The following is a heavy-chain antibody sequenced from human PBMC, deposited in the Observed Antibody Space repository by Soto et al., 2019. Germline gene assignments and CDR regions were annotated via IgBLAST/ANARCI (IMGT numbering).Heavy chain of an antibody. CDR3: TRTADQSGSEYFQH. V-gene: IGHV1-18*01. CDR2: ISAYNGNT. J-gene: IGHJ1*01. D-gene: IGHD6-25*01. CDR1: GYTFTSYG. Sequence: ASVKVSCKASGYTFTSYGISWVRQAPGQGLEWMGWISAYNGNTNYAQKLQGRVTMTTDTSTSTAYMELRSLRSDDTAVYYCTRTADQSGSEYFQHWGQGTLVTVSS.